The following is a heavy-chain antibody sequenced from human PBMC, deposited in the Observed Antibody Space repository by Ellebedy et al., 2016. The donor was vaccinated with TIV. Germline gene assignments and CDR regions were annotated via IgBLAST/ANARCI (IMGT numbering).Heavy chain of an antibody. CDR2: IYYSGST. J-gene: IGHJ4*02. D-gene: IGHD6-13*01. Sequence: SETLSLXXTVSGGSISSSSYYWGWIRQPPGKGLEWIGSIYYSGSTYYNPSLKSRVTISVDTSKNQFSLKLSSVTAADTAVYYCASPGGIAAAGTFDYWGQGTLVTVSS. CDR1: GGSISSSSYY. V-gene: IGHV4-39*01. CDR3: ASPGGIAAAGTFDY.